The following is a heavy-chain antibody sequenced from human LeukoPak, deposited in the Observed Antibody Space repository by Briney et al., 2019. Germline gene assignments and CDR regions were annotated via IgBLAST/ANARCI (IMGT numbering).Heavy chain of an antibody. CDR2: IYYSGST. V-gene: IGHV4-59*08. J-gene: IGHJ4*02. CDR3: ARQNASLAAFDY. D-gene: IGHD2-2*01. CDR1: GGSISGYY. Sequence: PSETLSLTCTVSGGSISGYYWSWIRQPPGKGLEWIRYIYYSGSTNYNPSLKSRVTISVDTSKNQFSLKLSSVTAADTAMYYCARQNASLAAFDYWGQGSLVTVSS.